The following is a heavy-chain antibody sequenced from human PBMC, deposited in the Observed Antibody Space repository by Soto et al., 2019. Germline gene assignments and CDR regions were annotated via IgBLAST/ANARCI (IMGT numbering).Heavy chain of an antibody. CDR3: ARDLEPHCSSTSCYGRNNWFDP. V-gene: IGHV1-18*01. CDR1: GYTFTSYC. CDR2: ISAYNGNT. J-gene: IGHJ5*02. D-gene: IGHD2-2*01. Sequence: ASVKVSCKASGYTFTSYCISWVRHAPGQGLEWMGWISAYNGNTNYAQKLQGRVTMTTDTSTSTAYMELRSLRSDDTAVYYCARDLEPHCSSTSCYGRNNWFDPWGQGTLVTVSS.